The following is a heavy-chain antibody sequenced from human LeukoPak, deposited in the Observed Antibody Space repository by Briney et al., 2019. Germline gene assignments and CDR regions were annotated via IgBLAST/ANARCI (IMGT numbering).Heavy chain of an antibody. CDR3: ARDVHIYGNAFGV. CDR1: GYSISSNSY. V-gene: IGHV4-38-2*02. D-gene: IGHD1-1*01. Sequence: SETLSLTCTVSGYSISSNSYWGWIRQSPAKGLEWIGSIYHSGSTYYNPSLKNRITISVDTSTNQFSLKLISVTASDTAMYYCARDVHIYGNAFGVWGQGTMVTVSS. CDR2: IYHSGST. J-gene: IGHJ3*01.